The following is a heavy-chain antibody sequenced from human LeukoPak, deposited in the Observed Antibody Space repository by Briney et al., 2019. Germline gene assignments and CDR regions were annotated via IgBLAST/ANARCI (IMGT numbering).Heavy chain of an antibody. J-gene: IGHJ4*02. CDR3: ATEGFYY. CDR1: GAAFTKYG. V-gene: IGHV3-23*01. CDR2: ISRSGDIT. Sequence: GGSLRLSCAASGAAFTKYGMKWVRQAAGAGLEYISGISRSGDITHYADSVKGRFTISRDNVQNTLYLQMSSLRADDTALYYCATEGFYYWGPGTQVTVSS.